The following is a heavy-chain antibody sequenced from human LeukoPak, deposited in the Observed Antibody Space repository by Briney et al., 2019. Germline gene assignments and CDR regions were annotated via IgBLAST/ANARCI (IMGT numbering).Heavy chain of an antibody. D-gene: IGHD3-10*01. J-gene: IGHJ4*02. Sequence: SVKASCKASGGTFSSYTISWVRQAPGQGLEWMGRIIPILGIANYAQKFQGRVTITADKSTSTAYMELSSLRSEDTAVYYCAREVLAHYYGSGSNQYFDYWGQGTLVTVSS. V-gene: IGHV1-69*04. CDR3: AREVLAHYYGSGSNQYFDY. CDR1: GGTFSSYT. CDR2: IIPILGIA.